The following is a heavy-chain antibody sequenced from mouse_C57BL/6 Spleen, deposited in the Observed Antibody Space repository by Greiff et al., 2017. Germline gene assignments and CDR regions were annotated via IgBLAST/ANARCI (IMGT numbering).Heavy chain of an antibody. V-gene: IGHV10-1*01. CDR1: GFSFNTYA. J-gene: IGHJ4*01. CDR2: IRRKSNNYAT. D-gene: IGHD1-1*01. CDR3: VRQGTTVWQYAMDY. Sequence: EVQLQESGGGLVQPKGSLKLSCAASGFSFNTYAMNWVRQAPGKGLEWVARIRRKSNNYATYYADSVKDRVTISRDDSETMLYLQMNNMKTEDTAMYYCVRQGTTVWQYAMDYWGQGTSVTVSS.